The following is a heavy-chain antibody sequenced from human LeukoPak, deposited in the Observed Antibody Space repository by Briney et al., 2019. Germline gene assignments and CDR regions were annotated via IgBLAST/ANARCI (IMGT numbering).Heavy chain of an antibody. V-gene: IGHV4-59*08. D-gene: IGHD6-19*01. CDR1: GGSISSYY. Sequence: SETLSLTCTVSGGSISSYYWSWIRQPPGKGLEWIGYIYYSGSTNYNPSLKSRVTISVDTSKNQFSLKLSSVTAADTAVYYCARRDSSGWYDFDYWGQGTLSPSPQ. CDR2: IYYSGST. J-gene: IGHJ4*02. CDR3: ARRDSSGWYDFDY.